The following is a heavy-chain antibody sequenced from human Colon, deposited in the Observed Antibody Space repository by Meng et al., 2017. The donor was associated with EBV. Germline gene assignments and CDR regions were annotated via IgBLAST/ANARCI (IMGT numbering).Heavy chain of an antibody. CDR2: IYHGGNT. CDR1: GASISSNNW. V-gene: IGHV4-4*02. D-gene: IGHD5-24*01. CDR3: ARGNAYNAPSFDY. J-gene: IGHJ4*02. Sequence: VQRQDAGPGLVAPSGTLSLTCAVSGASISSNNWWSWVRQPPGKGLEWIGEIYHGGNTNYNPSLKSRVTISVDRSNDQFSLSLSSVTAADTAVYYCARGNAYNAPSFDYWGQGTLVTASS.